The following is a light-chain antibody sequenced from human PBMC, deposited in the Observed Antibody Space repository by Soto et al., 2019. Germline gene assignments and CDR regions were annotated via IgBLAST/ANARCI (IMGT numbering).Light chain of an antibody. CDR3: QQYGSSPTT. V-gene: IGKV3-20*01. CDR2: GAS. CDR1: QSVSSSY. Sequence: EIVLTQSPGTLSFSPGERATLSCRASQSVSSSYLAWYRQKPGQAPRLLIYGASSRATGIPDRFSGSGSGTDFTLTISRLEPEDFAVYYCQQYGSSPTTFGQGTRLEIK. J-gene: IGKJ5*01.